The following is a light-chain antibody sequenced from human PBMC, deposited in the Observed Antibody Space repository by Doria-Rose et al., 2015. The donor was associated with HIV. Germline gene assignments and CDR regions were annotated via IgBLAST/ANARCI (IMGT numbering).Light chain of an antibody. J-gene: IGKJ2*01. V-gene: IGKV1-33*01. CDR3: QHFDNLPPT. CDR2: DAS. Sequence: TQSPSSLPASVGDRVTITCQASQDISNHLNWYQQKPGKAPKLLIYDASNLETRVPSRFSGSGSGTDFTFTISSLQPEDIATYYCQHFDNLPPTFGQGTRLEI. CDR1: QDISNH.